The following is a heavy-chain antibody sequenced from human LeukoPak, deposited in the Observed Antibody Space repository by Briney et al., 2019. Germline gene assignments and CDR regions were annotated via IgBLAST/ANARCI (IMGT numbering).Heavy chain of an antibody. CDR1: GASISSEY. Sequence: SETLSLTCSVSGASISSEYWRWLRQPPGKGLEWLGNIYSSETNKSNPSLRSRATISGDTSKHQFSLKLSSVTAADTAVYYCARHFPYCCGYCPYYYMDVWGKGTTVTVSS. J-gene: IGHJ6*03. D-gene: IGHD2-21*02. CDR2: IYSSETN. V-gene: IGHV4-4*09. CDR3: ARHFPYCCGYCPYYYMDV.